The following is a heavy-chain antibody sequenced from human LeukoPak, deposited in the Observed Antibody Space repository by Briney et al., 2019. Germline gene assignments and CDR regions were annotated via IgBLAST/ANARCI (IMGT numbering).Heavy chain of an antibody. CDR2: ISSSGNTR. V-gene: IGHV3-48*03. D-gene: IGHD3-22*01. CDR1: GMMFSSYE. Sequence: PGGSLRLSCTASGMMFSSYEMFWVRQAPGKGLQWISYISSSGNTRKYADSVKGRFTISRDNAKKSLQLEMSGLRGDDSAIYYCASAMLASDSSGYYTPDYPEHWGQGTLVSVSS. J-gene: IGHJ4*02. CDR3: ASAMLASDSSGYYTPDYPEH.